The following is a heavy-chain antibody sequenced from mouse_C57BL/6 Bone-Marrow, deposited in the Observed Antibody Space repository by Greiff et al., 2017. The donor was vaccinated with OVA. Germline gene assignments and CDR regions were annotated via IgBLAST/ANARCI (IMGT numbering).Heavy chain of an antibody. CDR3: ASAYYSNVYYYAMDY. J-gene: IGHJ4*01. D-gene: IGHD2-5*01. CDR1: GYTFTDHT. Sequence: VQLQQSDAELVKPGASVKMSCKASGYTFTDHTIHWMKQRPEQGLEWIGYIYPRDGSTKYNEKFKGKATLTADKSSSTAYMQLNSLTSEDSAVYCYASAYYSNVYYYAMDYWGQGTSVTVSS. CDR2: IYPRDGST. V-gene: IGHV1-78*01.